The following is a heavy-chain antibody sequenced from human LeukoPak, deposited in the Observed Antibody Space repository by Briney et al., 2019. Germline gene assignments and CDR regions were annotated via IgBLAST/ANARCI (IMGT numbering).Heavy chain of an antibody. J-gene: IGHJ5*02. Sequence: SVKVSCKASGGTFSSYTISWVRQAPGQGLEWMGRIIPILGIANYAQKFQGRVTITADKSTSTAYMELSSLRSEDTAVYYCARDEPSDHWFDPWGQGTLVTVSS. V-gene: IGHV1-69*04. CDR2: IIPILGIA. CDR3: ARDEPSDHWFDP. CDR1: GGTFSSYT. D-gene: IGHD1-14*01.